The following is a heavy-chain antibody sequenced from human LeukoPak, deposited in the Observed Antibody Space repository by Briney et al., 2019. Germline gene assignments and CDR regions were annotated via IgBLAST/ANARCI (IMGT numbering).Heavy chain of an antibody. D-gene: IGHD1-26*01. CDR2: IWYDGTNK. V-gene: IGHV3-33*01. CDR1: RFTFTSYG. J-gene: IGHJ4*02. Sequence: GRSLRLSCAASRFTFTSYGMHWVRQAPGKGLEWVAVIWYDGTNKYYADSVKGRFTISRDNSKNTLYLQMNSLRAEDTAVYYCARETGTYYGSFDYWGQGALVTVSS. CDR3: ARETGTYYGSFDY.